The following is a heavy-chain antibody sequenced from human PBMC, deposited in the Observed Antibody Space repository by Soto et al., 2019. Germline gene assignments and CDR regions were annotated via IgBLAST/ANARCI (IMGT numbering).Heavy chain of an antibody. V-gene: IGHV1-69*08. CDR2: IIPILGIA. J-gene: IGHJ4*02. Sequence: QVQLVQSGAVVKKPGSSVKVSCKASGGTFSSYTISWVRQAPGQGLEWMGRIIPILGIAHSAQKVQGRVTITADKSTSTADMALSSLRFGDAAVYYWARDYRGLSLSRGCVKGARFDWGQGTLVTVSS. CDR1: GGTFSSYT. CDR3: ARDYRGLSLSRGCVKGARFD. D-gene: IGHD3-16*02.